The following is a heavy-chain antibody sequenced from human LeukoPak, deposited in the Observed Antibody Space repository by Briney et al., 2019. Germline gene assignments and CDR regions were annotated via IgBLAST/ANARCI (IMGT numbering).Heavy chain of an antibody. CDR1: GYTFTNYG. Sequence: ASVKVSCKASGYTFTNYGITWVRQAPGQGLEWMGWISAYNGNTNYAQKFQGRITMTTDTSTSTAYMELRSLRSDDTAVYYCARSIAAAGFDYWGQGTLVTVSS. CDR2: ISAYNGNT. V-gene: IGHV1-18*01. D-gene: IGHD6-13*01. CDR3: ARSIAAAGFDY. J-gene: IGHJ4*02.